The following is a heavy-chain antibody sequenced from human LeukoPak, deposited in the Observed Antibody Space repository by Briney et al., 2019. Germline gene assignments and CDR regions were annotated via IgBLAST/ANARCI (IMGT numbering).Heavy chain of an antibody. CDR3: ARSYSSSDHYYYYGMDV. D-gene: IGHD6-13*01. CDR2: INYIRTT. V-gene: IGHV4-59*08. Sequence: PSETLSLTCTVSGGSISSYYWNWIRQPPGKGLEWIGYINYIRTTDYSPSLKSRVTISLDTSKNRFSLKLSSVTDADTAMYYCARSYSSSDHYYYYGMDVWGQGNTVTVS. CDR1: GGSISSYY. J-gene: IGHJ6*01.